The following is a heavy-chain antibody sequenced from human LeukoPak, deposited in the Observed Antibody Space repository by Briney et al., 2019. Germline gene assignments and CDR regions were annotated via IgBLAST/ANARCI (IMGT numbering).Heavy chain of an antibody. J-gene: IGHJ4*02. CDR1: GFTFRSYA. V-gene: IGHV3-23*01. CDR2: ISGSPDNT. Sequence: GGSLRLSCVVSGFTFRSYAMYRVRQAPGKGLEWVSEISGSPDNTYYADSVKGRFATSRDDSRNTLYLQMNSLRAEDTAVYYCARLVGVSPLDYWGQGTPVTVSS. CDR3: ARLVGVSPLDY. D-gene: IGHD3-16*01.